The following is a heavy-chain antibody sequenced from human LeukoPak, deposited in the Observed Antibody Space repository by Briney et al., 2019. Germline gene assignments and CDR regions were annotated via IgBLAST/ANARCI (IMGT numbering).Heavy chain of an antibody. CDR2: INHSGST. Sequence: PGGSLRLSCAASGFTFSSYAMSWVRQPPGKGLEWIGEINHSGSTNYNPSLKSRVTISVDTSKNQFSLKLSSVTAADTAVYYCASRTGELDYWGQGTLVTVSS. CDR3: ASRTGELDY. J-gene: IGHJ4*02. D-gene: IGHD7-27*01. CDR1: GFTFSSYA. V-gene: IGHV4-34*01.